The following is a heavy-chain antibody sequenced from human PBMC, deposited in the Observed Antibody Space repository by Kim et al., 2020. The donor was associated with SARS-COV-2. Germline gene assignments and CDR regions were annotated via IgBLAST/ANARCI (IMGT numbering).Heavy chain of an antibody. CDR3: AKSHLPTAEGYYYYYMDV. CDR2: ISWNSKSR. V-gene: IGHV3-9*01. J-gene: IGHJ6*03. CDR1: GLSFGDYA. D-gene: IGHD2-21*02. Sequence: GGSLRLSCAASGLSFGDYAMYWVRQAPGKGLEWVSGISWNSKSRGYADSVKGRFTISRDNAKNSLYLHMNSLRAEDTALYFCAKSHLPTAEGYYYYYMDVWGKGTTVTVS.